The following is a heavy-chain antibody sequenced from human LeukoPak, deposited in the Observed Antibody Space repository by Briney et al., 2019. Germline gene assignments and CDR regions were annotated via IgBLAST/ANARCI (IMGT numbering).Heavy chain of an antibody. CDR2: INIYGSST. CDR3: ARIPGGSGSQYDY. V-gene: IGHV3-74*01. CDR1: GFTFSSYW. D-gene: IGHD3-10*01. Sequence: TGGSLRLSCAPAGFTFSSYWMHWVRQAPGKGLAWVSRINIYGSSTFYADSVKGRFTTSRDNAENTVYLQMNRLRADDTAVYYCARIPGGSGSQYDYWGKGTLVIVSS. J-gene: IGHJ4*02.